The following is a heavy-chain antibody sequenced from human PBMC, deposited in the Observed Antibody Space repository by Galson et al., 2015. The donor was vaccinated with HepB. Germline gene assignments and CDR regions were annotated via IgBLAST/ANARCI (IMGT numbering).Heavy chain of an antibody. Sequence: SLRLSCAASGFTFSNYWMHWVRQAPGKGLVWVSRINTDGGSINYADSVKGRFTVSRDNAENTLHLQMSSLRTEDTAAYYCGRGYYGSGSPPGFEYWGQGTLVTVSS. CDR1: GFTFSNYW. CDR3: GRGYYGSGSPPGFEY. CDR2: INTDGGSI. V-gene: IGHV3-74*01. D-gene: IGHD3-10*01. J-gene: IGHJ4*02.